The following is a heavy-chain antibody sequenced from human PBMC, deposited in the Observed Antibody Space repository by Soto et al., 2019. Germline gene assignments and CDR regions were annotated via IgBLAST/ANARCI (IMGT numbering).Heavy chain of an antibody. J-gene: IGHJ3*02. CDR3: ARDATEYDILTGSWADAFDI. Sequence: ASVKVSCKASGYTFTSYGISWVRQAPGQGLEWMGWISAYNGNTNYAQKLQGRVTMTTDTSTSTAYMELWSLRSDDTAVYYCARDATEYDILTGSWADAFDIWGQGTMVTVSS. D-gene: IGHD3-9*01. CDR2: ISAYNGNT. V-gene: IGHV1-18*01. CDR1: GYTFTSYG.